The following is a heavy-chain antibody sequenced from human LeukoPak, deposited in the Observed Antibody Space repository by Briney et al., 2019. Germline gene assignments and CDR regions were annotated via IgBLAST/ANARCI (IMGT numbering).Heavy chain of an antibody. D-gene: IGHD3/OR15-3a*01. V-gene: IGHV5-51*01. CDR1: GYRFTNYW. CDR3: VTLGTGSPPFDF. J-gene: IGHJ4*02. CDR2: IYPGDSDT. Sequence: GESLKISCKGSGYRFTNYWIGWVRQTPGKGLELVAIIYPGDSDTRYSPSFQGQVTLSADKSITTAFLQWSSLKASDTAMYYCVTLGTGSPPFDFWGQGTLVTVSS.